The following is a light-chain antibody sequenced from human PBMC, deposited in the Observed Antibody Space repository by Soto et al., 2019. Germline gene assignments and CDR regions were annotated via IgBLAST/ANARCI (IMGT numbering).Light chain of an antibody. J-gene: IGKJ2*01. CDR3: QQYSTLQHT. V-gene: IGKV3-20*01. Sequence: ENVLTQSPGPLSLSPGERATLSCRASQPVTNSFFAWYQQKPGQPPRLLIHGISSRATGIPDRFSGSGSGTDYTLTISRREPKDFVVYYWQQYSTLQHTFGRGTKLKV. CDR1: QPVTNSF. CDR2: GIS.